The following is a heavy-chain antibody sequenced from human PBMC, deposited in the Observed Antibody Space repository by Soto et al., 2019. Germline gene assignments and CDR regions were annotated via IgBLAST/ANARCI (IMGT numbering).Heavy chain of an antibody. J-gene: IGHJ6*02. Sequence: GGSLRLSCAASGFTFSSYAMHWVRQAPGKGLEGVAVISYDGSNKYYADSVKGRFTISRDNSKNTLYLQMNSLRAEDTAVYYCARAGGGSDYYYYYGMDVWGQGTTVTVSS. CDR1: GFTFSSYA. CDR2: ISYDGSNK. V-gene: IGHV3-30-3*01. D-gene: IGHD2-15*01. CDR3: ARAGGGSDYYYYYGMDV.